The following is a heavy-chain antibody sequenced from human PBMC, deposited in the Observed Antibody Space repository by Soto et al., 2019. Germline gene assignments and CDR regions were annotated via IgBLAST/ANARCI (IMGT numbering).Heavy chain of an antibody. CDR2: IYYSGST. Sequence: LQLQESGPGLVKPSETLSLTCTVSGGSFDITSSYWAWVRQPPGKGLEWIAYIYYSGSTHYNPSLTCRITISVDTPTNLPSLRLSTVTAADTAVYYCATIPIVGTKPYYFNTWGQGTLVTVSS. CDR3: ATIPIVGTKPYYFNT. J-gene: IGHJ4*02. D-gene: IGHD1-1*01. CDR1: GGSFDITSSY. V-gene: IGHV4-39*01.